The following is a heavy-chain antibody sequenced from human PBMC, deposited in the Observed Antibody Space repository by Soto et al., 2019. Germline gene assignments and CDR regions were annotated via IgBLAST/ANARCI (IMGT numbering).Heavy chain of an antibody. CDR2: ISSSSSYI. Sequence: EVQLVESGGGLVKPGGSLRLSCAASGFTFSSYSMNWVRQAPGKGLEWVSSISSSSSYIYYAVSVKGRFTISRDNAKNSLYLQMNSRRSEDTAVYYCARDTYFYGSGSYGPWGQGTLVTVSS. CDR3: ARDTYFYGSGSYGP. D-gene: IGHD3-10*01. CDR1: GFTFSSYS. J-gene: IGHJ5*02. V-gene: IGHV3-21*01.